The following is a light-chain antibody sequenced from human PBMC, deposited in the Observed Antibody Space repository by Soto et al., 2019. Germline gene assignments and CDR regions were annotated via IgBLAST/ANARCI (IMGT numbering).Light chain of an antibody. CDR2: DAS. V-gene: IGKV3-11*01. J-gene: IGKJ4*01. CDR1: QSLSNY. Sequence: EIVLTQSPATLSLSPGERATLSCRASQSLSNYLAWYQQKPGRAPRLLIYDASNRATGIPARFSGSGSGTDFTLSISSLEPEDSAVYYCQQRNSWPLTFGGGTKIEIK. CDR3: QQRNSWPLT.